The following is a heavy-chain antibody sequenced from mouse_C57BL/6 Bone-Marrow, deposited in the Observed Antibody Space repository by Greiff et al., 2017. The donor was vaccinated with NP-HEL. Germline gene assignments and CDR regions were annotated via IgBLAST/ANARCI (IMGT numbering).Heavy chain of an antibody. V-gene: IGHV3-6*01. CDR3: ARGGNGYDGDY. CDR1: GYSITSGYY. Sequence: EVQLKESGPGLVKPSQSLSLTCSVTGYSITSGYYWNWIRQFPGNKLEWMGYISYDGSNNYNPSLKNRISITRDTSKNQFFLKLNSVTTEDTATYYCARGGNGYDGDYWGQGTTLTVSS. CDR2: ISYDGSN. D-gene: IGHD2-2*01. J-gene: IGHJ2*01.